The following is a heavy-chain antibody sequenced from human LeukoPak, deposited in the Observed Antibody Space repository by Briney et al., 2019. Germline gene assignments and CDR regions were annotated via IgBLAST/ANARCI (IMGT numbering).Heavy chain of an antibody. V-gene: IGHV4-39*01. CDR1: GGSISSSRYY. CDR3: ARTSHYYDSSGFDFDY. Sequence: SETLSLTCTVSGGSISSSRYYWGWIRQPPGKGLEWIGSIYYSGSTYYNPSLKSRVTISVDTSKNQFSLKLSSVTAADTAVYYCARTSHYYDSSGFDFDYWGQGTLVTVSS. D-gene: IGHD3-22*01. J-gene: IGHJ4*02. CDR2: IYYSGST.